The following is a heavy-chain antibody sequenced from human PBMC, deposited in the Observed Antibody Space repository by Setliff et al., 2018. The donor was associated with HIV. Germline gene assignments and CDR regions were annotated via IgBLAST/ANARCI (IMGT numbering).Heavy chain of an antibody. J-gene: IGHJ3*01. Sequence: SETLSLTCIVSGESISSKNYYWGWIRQPPGKGLEWIGSINYSGSTYYNPSLRSRVTISPQTSKNQFSLELTSVTAADTAVYYCARQGAGYYYDSSEYYTGNGFDFWGQGTLVTVSS. D-gene: IGHD3-22*01. CDR3: ARQGAGYYYDSSEYYTGNGFDF. V-gene: IGHV4-39*01. CDR1: GESISSKNYY. CDR2: INYSGST.